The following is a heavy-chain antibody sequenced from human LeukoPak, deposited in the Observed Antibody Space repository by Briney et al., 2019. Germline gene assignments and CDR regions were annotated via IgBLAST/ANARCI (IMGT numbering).Heavy chain of an antibody. CDR3: ARGSKMATQSDPFDY. V-gene: IGHV4-34*01. Sequence: SETLSLTCAVYGGSFSGYYWSWIRQPPGKGLEWIGEINHSGSTNYNPSLKGRVTISVDTSKNQFSLKLSSVTAADTAVYYCARGSKMATQSDPFDYWGQGTLVTVSS. CDR1: GGSFSGYY. CDR2: INHSGST. J-gene: IGHJ4*02. D-gene: IGHD5-24*01.